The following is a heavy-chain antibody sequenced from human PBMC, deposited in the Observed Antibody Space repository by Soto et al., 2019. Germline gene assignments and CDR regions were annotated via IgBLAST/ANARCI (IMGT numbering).Heavy chain of an antibody. CDR3: TRDGMTTGDT. J-gene: IGHJ4*02. CDR2: VFSSVSA. V-gene: IGHV4-4*07. CDR1: GVCVTSYT. Sequence: ETLSLTFIVSGVCVTSYTWSWVRQPANKGLEWIGRVFSSVSAAYSPSLKSRVRISMDTPENRISLKLDSVTAADAGVYYCTRDGMTTGDTWGPGTLVTVSS. D-gene: IGHD2-21*02.